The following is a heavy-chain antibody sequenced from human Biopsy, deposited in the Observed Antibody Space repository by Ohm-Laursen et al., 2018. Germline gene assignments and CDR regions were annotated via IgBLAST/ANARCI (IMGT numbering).Heavy chain of an antibody. CDR3: ARGPHSGSHSCFDY. CDR2: IIPMFGTA. Sequence: SVKVSCKASGGTFINYAISWVRQAPGQGLECMGGIIPMFGTANYAQMFQGRVTISADESTSTSYMELSSLATEDTAIYYCARGPHSGSHSCFDYWGRGTLVTVSS. V-gene: IGHV1-69*13. D-gene: IGHD1-26*01. CDR1: GGTFINYA. J-gene: IGHJ4*02.